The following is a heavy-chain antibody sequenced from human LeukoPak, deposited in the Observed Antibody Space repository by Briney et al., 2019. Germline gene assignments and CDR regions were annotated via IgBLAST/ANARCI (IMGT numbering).Heavy chain of an antibody. CDR1: GYTFTSYG. D-gene: IGHD3-10*01. Sequence: GASVKVSCKASGYTFTSYGISWVRQAPGQGLEWMGWISAYNGNTNYAQKLQGRVTMTTDTSTSTAYMELRSLRSDDTAVYYCARGKEVSWVGEKAVQHWGQGTLVTVSS. CDR2: ISAYNGNT. CDR3: ARGKEVSWVGEKAVQH. V-gene: IGHV1-18*01. J-gene: IGHJ1*01.